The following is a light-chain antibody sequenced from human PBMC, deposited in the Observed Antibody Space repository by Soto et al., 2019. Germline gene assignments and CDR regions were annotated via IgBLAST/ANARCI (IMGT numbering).Light chain of an antibody. V-gene: IGLV2-14*01. CDR2: DIN. Sequence: QSVLTQPASGSGSPGQWITISCTGTSSDVGNYIFVSWYRQHPGKAPKLMIYDINNRPSGVSNRFSGSKSGNTASLTISGLQAEDEADYYCVSYTTSASYVFGTGTKVTVL. CDR1: SSDVGNYIF. CDR3: VSYTTSASYV. J-gene: IGLJ1*01.